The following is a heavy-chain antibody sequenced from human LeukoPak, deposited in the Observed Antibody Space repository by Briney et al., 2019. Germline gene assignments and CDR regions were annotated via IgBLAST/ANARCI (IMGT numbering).Heavy chain of an antibody. Sequence: PSETLSLTCTVSGGSVSSGSYYWNWIRQPPGKGLEWIGYIYYSGSTSYNSSLKSRVTISVDTSKNQFSLMLTSVTAADTAVYYCARETRGPDYHFDYWGQGTLVTVSS. J-gene: IGHJ4*02. CDR1: GGSVSSGSYY. CDR2: IYYSGST. V-gene: IGHV4-61*01. D-gene: IGHD4-11*01. CDR3: ARETRGPDYHFDY.